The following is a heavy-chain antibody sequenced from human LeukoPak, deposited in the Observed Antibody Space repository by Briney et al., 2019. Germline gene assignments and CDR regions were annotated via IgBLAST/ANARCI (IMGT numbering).Heavy chain of an antibody. CDR1: GYTFTSYY. CDR2: IIPIFDTA. Sequence: ASVKVSCKASGYTFTSYYMHWVRQAPGQGLEWMGGIIPIFDTANYAQKFQGRVTITADESTSTAYMELSSLRSEDTAVYYCARRIAAAGTDAFDIWGQGTMVTVSS. J-gene: IGHJ3*02. CDR3: ARRIAAAGTDAFDI. V-gene: IGHV1-69*13. D-gene: IGHD6-13*01.